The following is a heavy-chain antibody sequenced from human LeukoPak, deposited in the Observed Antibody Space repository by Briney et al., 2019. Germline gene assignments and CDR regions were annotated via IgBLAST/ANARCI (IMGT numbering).Heavy chain of an antibody. CDR1: GGTFSSYA. J-gene: IGHJ4*02. CDR2: IIPIFGTA. D-gene: IGHD2-15*01. V-gene: IGHV1-69*01. CDR3: ARSFRYCSGGSCYADPANFDY. Sequence: GSSVKVSCKASGGTFSSYAISWVRQAPGQGLEWMGGIIPIFGTANYAQKFQGRVTITADESTSTAYMEQSSLRSEDTAVYYCARSFRYCSGGSCYADPANFDYWGQGTLVTVSS.